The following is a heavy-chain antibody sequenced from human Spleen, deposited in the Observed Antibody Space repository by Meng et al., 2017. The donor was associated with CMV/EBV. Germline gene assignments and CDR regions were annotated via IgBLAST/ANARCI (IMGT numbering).Heavy chain of an antibody. CDR1: GGTFSNNT. Sequence: SVKVSCKASGGTFSNNTIIWVRQAPGQGLEWMGRISPIVDLADYAQNFQGRIMITADTSTSTAYMELTSLRSEDTAVYYCAREVDYWGQGTLVTVSS. V-gene: IGHV1-69*04. J-gene: IGHJ4*02. CDR3: AREVDY. CDR2: ISPIVDLA.